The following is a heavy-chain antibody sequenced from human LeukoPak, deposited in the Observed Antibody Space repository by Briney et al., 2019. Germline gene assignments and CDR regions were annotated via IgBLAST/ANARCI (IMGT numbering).Heavy chain of an antibody. D-gene: IGHD3-10*01. V-gene: IGHV1-18*01. CDR3: ARGQPNRLLWVGESLSNINPFDY. CDR1: GYNFTRYG. CDR2: ISAYNGYT. J-gene: IGHJ4*02. Sequence: GASVKVSCKTSGYNFTRYGVTWVRQAPGQGLEWMGWISAYNGYTKYEQKFQGRVSMTTDTSTSTAYMELRSLRSDDTAVYYCARGQPNRLLWVGESLSNINPFDYWGQGTLVTVSS.